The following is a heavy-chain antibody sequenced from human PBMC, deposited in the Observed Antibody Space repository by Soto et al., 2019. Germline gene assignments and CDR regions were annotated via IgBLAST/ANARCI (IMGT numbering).Heavy chain of an antibody. V-gene: IGHV1-69*13. Sequence: SVKVSCKASGGTFSSYAISWVRQAPGQGLEWMGGIIPIFGTANYAQKFQGRVTITADESTSTAYMELNSLRAEDTAVYYCARDSGRGYCVNTRCYVDGVEVWGQGTTVTVSS. CDR2: IIPIFGTA. CDR3: ARDSGRGYCVNTRCYVDGVEV. CDR1: GGTFSSYA. D-gene: IGHD2-2*01. J-gene: IGHJ6*02.